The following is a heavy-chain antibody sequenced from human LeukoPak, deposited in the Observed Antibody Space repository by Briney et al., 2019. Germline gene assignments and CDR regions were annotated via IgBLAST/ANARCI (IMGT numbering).Heavy chain of an antibody. D-gene: IGHD5-12*01. CDR1: GFTIDDYA. Sequence: GRSLRLSCAASGFTIDDYAMHWVRQAPGKGLEWVSGISWNSGSIGYADSVKGRFTISRDNAKNSLYLQMNSLRAEDTALYYCAKATRGYSGYDPFDYWGQGTLVTVSS. CDR2: ISWNSGSI. J-gene: IGHJ4*02. CDR3: AKATRGYSGYDPFDY. V-gene: IGHV3-9*01.